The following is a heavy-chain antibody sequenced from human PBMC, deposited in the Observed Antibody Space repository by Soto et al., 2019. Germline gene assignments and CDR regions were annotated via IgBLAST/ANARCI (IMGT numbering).Heavy chain of an antibody. CDR1: GFPFHTYW. V-gene: IGHV3-74*01. CDR3: ARGGTRDASLSRGFDY. J-gene: IGHJ4*02. CDR2: INGDGTSR. D-gene: IGHD2-2*01. Sequence: PGGSLRLSCAASGFPFHTYWMHWVRQVPGKELVWVSRINGDGTSRDDADSVKGRFTISRDNAKNTVYLQMNSLRAEDTAVYYCARGGTRDASLSRGFDYWGRGTRVTVYS.